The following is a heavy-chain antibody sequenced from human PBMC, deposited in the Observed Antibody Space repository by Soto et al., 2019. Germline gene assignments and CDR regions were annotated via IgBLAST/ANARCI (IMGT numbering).Heavy chain of an antibody. V-gene: IGHV4-61*01. Sequence: TEALSHTCTVSAGSFSGGSYYWSWIRQPTGKGLAGIGYIYYRGSTNYTPSLKSRVTISGDTAKNQFSLKLSSVTAASAAVYHCATIAPIAAAGIRGSDWFDPWGQGTLVTVSS. D-gene: IGHD6-13*01. CDR3: ATIAPIAAAGIRGSDWFDP. CDR1: AGSFSGGSYY. CDR2: IYYRGST. J-gene: IGHJ5*02.